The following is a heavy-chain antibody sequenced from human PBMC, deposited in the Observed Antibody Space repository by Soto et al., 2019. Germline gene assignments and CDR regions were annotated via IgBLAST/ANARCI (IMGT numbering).Heavy chain of an antibody. CDR3: ARGGVVVVAAGYYFDY. D-gene: IGHD2-15*01. CDR1: GGSISSGGYY. Sequence: QVQLQESGPGLVKPSQTLSLTCTVSGGSISSGGYYWSWIRQHPGKGLEWIGYIYYSGSTYYNPSIKSRVTISVDTSKHQFSLKLSSVTAADTAVYYCARGGVVVVAAGYYFDYWGQGTLVTVSS. V-gene: IGHV4-31*03. J-gene: IGHJ4*02. CDR2: IYYSGST.